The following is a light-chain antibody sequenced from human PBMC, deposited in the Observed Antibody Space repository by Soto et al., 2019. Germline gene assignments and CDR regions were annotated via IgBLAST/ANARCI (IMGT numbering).Light chain of an antibody. CDR3: QQFGNSPWT. CDR2: GAS. CDR1: QSVSSSC. J-gene: IGKJ1*01. Sequence: EIVLTQSPGTLSLSPGERATLSCRASQSVSSSCLAWYQQKPGQAPRLLIYGASSRATGIPDRFSGSGSGTDFTLTISRLEPEDFAVYFCQQFGNSPWTFGQGTKVDIK. V-gene: IGKV3-20*01.